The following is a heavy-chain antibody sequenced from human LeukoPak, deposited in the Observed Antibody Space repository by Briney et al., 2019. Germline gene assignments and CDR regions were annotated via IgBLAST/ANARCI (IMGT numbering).Heavy chain of an antibody. CDR1: GFTFSDYD. CDR3: ARVAKERVGGVYYFDY. V-gene: IGHV3-13*01. Sequence: GGSLRLSCAASGFTFSDYDMHWVRQATGKGLEWVSAIGTAGNTYYTGSVKGRFTISRENSKNSLYLQMNSLRAGDTAVYYCARVAKERVGGVYYFDYWGQGTLVTVSS. D-gene: IGHD1-1*01. CDR2: IGTAGNT. J-gene: IGHJ4*02.